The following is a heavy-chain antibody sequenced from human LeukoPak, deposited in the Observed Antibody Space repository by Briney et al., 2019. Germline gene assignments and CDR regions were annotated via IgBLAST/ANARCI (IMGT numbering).Heavy chain of an antibody. V-gene: IGHV4-38-2*02. J-gene: IGHJ4*02. CDR1: GYSISSGYY. CDR3: ARVYCGGDCYDY. Sequence: SETLSLTCSVSGYSISSGYYWGWIRQPPGKGLEWIGSIYHSGSTNYNPSLKSRVTISVDTSKNQFSLKLSSVTAADTAVYYCARVYCGGDCYDYWGQGTLVTVSS. D-gene: IGHD2-21*02. CDR2: IYHSGST.